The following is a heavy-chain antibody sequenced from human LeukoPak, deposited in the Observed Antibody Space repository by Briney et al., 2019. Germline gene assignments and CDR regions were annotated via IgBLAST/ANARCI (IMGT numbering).Heavy chain of an antibody. Sequence: GASVKVSCKASGYTFTGYYMHWVRQAPGQGLEWMGWINPNSGGTNYAQKFQGRVTMTRDTSISTAYMELSRLRSDDTAVYYCARDRTNMVRGVIIFGYWGQGTLVTVSS. V-gene: IGHV1-2*02. CDR1: GYTFTGYY. J-gene: IGHJ4*02. CDR2: INPNSGGT. D-gene: IGHD3-10*01. CDR3: ARDRTNMVRGVIIFGY.